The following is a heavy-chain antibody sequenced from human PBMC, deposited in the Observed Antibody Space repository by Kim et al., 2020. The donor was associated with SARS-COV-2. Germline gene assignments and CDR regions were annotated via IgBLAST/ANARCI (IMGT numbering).Heavy chain of an antibody. CDR3: ASSSGWSRGDY. CDR1: GLTFSSYW. D-gene: IGHD6-19*01. Sequence: GGSLRLSCAASGLTFSSYWMTWVRQAPGKGLEWVANIKQDGSEKYYVDSVKGRFTISRDNAINSLYLQMNSLRAEDTAVYYCASSSGWSRGDYWGQGTLVTVSS. CDR2: IKQDGSEK. J-gene: IGHJ4*02. V-gene: IGHV3-7*01.